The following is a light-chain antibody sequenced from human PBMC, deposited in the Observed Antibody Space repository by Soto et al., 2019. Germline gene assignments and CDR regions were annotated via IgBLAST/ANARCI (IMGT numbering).Light chain of an antibody. V-gene: IGKV1-5*01. CDR2: DAS. J-gene: IGKJ1*01. CDR3: QQYSHYWT. CDR1: QSISAW. Sequence: DIQLTQSPSTLSASVGDRVTITCRASQSISAWLAWYQQKPGKAPKLLIYDASTLESGVPSRFTGSGSGTEFTLTISSLQPDDFASYYCQQYSHYWTFGQGTKVDIK.